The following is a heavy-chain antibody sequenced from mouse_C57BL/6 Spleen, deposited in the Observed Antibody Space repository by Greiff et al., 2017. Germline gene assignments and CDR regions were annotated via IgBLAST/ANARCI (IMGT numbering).Heavy chain of an antibody. Sequence: EVKLEESGGDLVKPGGSLKLSCAASGFTFSSYGMSWVRQTPDKRLEWVATISSGGSYTYYPDSVKGRFTISRDNAKNTLYLQMSSLKSEDTAMYYCARHEGNYFDYWGQGTTLTVSS. CDR3: ARHEGNYFDY. CDR2: ISSGGSYT. J-gene: IGHJ2*01. CDR1: GFTFSSYG. V-gene: IGHV5-6*02.